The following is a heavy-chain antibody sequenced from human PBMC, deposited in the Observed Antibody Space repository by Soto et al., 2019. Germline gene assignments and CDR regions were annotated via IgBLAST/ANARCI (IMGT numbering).Heavy chain of an antibody. CDR2: ISAYNGNT. Sequence: ASVKVSCKASGYTFTSDCISWVRQAPGQGLEWMGWISAYNGNTNYAQKLQGRVTMTTDTSTSTAYMELRSLRSDDTAVYYCATPTPLRGAMITNINFDFWGQGTPVT. D-gene: IGHD3-10*01. CDR3: ATPTPLRGAMITNINFDF. J-gene: IGHJ4*02. CDR1: GYTFTSDC. V-gene: IGHV1-18*04.